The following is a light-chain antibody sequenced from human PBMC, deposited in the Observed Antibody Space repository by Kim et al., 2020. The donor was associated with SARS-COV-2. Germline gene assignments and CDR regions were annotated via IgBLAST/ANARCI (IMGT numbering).Light chain of an antibody. V-gene: IGKV1D-13*01. CDR3: QQFNNYPIT. J-gene: IGKJ5*01. CDR2: DAS. Sequence: AIQLTQSPSSLSASVGDRVTITCRASQGISSAFAWYQQKPGKAPKLLIYDASSLGSGVPSRFSGSGSGTDFTLTISSLQPEDFATYYCQQFNNYPITFGQGTRLEIK. CDR1: QGISSA.